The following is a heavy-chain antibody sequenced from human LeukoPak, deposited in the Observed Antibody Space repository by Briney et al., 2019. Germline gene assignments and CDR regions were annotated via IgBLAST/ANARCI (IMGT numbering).Heavy chain of an antibody. Sequence: GGSLRLSCAVSGFTFNIYAMSWVRQAPGKGLEWVSRISASGGGTFYAGSVEGRFIISRDNSKNTLSLEMNSLRAEDTAVYYCAREMSGSNDALDIWGQGTMVTVSS. CDR1: GFTFNIYA. J-gene: IGHJ3*02. CDR3: AREMSGSNDALDI. CDR2: ISASGGGT. V-gene: IGHV3-23*01. D-gene: IGHD3-10*01.